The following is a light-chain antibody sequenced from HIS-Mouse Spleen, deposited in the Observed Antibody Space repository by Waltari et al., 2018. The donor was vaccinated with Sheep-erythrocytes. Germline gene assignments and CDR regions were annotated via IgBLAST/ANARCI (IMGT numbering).Light chain of an antibody. CDR2: DVS. CDR3: CSFAGSYNHV. Sequence: QSALTQPRSVSGSPGQSVTISCTGTSSDVGGYNYVSWYQQHQGKAPKLMIYDVSKRPAVVPDRLSGSKSGNTASLTISGLQAEDEADYYCCSFAGSYNHVFATGTKVTVL. V-gene: IGLV2-11*01. CDR1: SSDVGGYNY. J-gene: IGLJ1*01.